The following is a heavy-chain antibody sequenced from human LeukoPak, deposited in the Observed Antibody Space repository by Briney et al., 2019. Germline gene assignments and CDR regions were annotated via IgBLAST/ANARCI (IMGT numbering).Heavy chain of an antibody. Sequence: GVSVKVSCKASGYTFTGYYMHWVRQAPGQGLEWMGWIDPNSGGTNYAQKFQGRVTMTRDTSISTAYMELSRLRSDDTAVYYCAREDIVATTAFGPWGQGTLVTVSS. J-gene: IGHJ5*02. D-gene: IGHD5-12*01. V-gene: IGHV1-2*02. CDR3: AREDIVATTAFGP. CDR1: GYTFTGYY. CDR2: IDPNSGGT.